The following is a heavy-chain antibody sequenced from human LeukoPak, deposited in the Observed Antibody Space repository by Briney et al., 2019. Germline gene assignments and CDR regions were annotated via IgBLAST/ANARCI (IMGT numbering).Heavy chain of an antibody. Sequence: GGSLRLSCTASGFTFSDYYMTWIRQAPGKGLEWLSYVSTDSAYTNYAGSVEGRFTISGDNAKSSLYLQLNSLTAEDTAVYYCTREDNRYFDLWGRGTLVTVSS. CDR1: GFTFSDYY. CDR2: VSTDSAYT. CDR3: TREDNRYFDL. J-gene: IGHJ2*01. V-gene: IGHV3-11*05. D-gene: IGHD1-1*01.